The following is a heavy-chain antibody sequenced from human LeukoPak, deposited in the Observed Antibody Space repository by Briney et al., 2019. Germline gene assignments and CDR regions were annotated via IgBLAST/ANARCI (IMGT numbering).Heavy chain of an antibody. CDR3: AKDPGASVSGFHMDV. CDR1: GFTFRNYG. J-gene: IGHJ6*03. V-gene: IGHV3-30*02. CDR2: IWSDGNNR. D-gene: IGHD2-8*02. Sequence: PGGSLRLSCAASGFTFRNYGMHWVRQATGKGLEWVSFIWSDGNNRFYADSVKGRFAISRDNSKNMLYLQMDGLRPDDTALYYCAKDPGASVSGFHMDVWGKGTTVIVSS.